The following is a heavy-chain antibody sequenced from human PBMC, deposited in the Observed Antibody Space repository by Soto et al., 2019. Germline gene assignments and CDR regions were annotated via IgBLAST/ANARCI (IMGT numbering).Heavy chain of an antibody. CDR1: GFIFSSYA. V-gene: IGHV3-23*01. CDR3: AKNPVGSHLSRE. D-gene: IGHD3-16*01. CDR2: ISGSGGST. J-gene: IGHJ4*02. Sequence: EVQLLESGGGLVQPGGSLRLSCAASGFIFSSYAMSWVRQAPGKGLEWVSAISGSGGSTYYADSVKGRFTISRDNSKNTLYLQMNSLRAEDTAVYYCAKNPVGSHLSREWGQGTLVTVSS.